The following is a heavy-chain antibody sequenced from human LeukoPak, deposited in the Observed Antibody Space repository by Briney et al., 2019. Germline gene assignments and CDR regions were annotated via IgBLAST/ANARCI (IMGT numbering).Heavy chain of an antibody. CDR1: GGTFSSYA. D-gene: IGHD4-11*01. Sequence: SVKVSCKASGGTFSSYAISWVRQAPGQGLEWMGGIIPIFGTANYAQKFQGRVTITADKSTSTAYMELSSLRSEDTAVYYCARVSTVRGQYYYYYMDVWGKGTTVTVSS. V-gene: IGHV1-69*06. CDR2: IIPIFGTA. J-gene: IGHJ6*03. CDR3: ARVSTVRGQYYYYYMDV.